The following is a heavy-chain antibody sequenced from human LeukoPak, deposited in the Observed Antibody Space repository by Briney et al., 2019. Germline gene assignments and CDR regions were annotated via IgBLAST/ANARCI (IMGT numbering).Heavy chain of an antibody. J-gene: IGHJ4*02. V-gene: IGHV1-69*06. CDR3: ARDSRLRWRYYFDY. CDR1: GGTFSSYA. D-gene: IGHD4-23*01. CDR2: IIPIFGTA. Sequence: SVKVSCKASGGTFSSYAISWVRQAPGQGLEWMGGIIPIFGTANYAQKFQGRVTITADKSTSSAYMELSSLRSDDTAVYYCARDSRLRWRYYFDYWGQGTLVTVSS.